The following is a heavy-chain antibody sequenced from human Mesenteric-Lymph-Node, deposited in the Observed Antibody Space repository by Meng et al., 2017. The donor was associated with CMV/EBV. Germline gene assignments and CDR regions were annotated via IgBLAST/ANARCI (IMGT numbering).Heavy chain of an antibody. CDR1: GGSISSYY. V-gene: IGHV4-59*01. CDR3: ARELEQGDYFDY. Sequence: ESLKISCTVSGGSISSYYWSWIRQPPGKGLEWIGYIYYSGSTNYNPSLKSRVTISVDTSKNQFSLKLSSVTAADTAVYYCARELEQGDYFDYWGQGTLVTVSS. J-gene: IGHJ4*02. CDR2: IYYSGST. D-gene: IGHD3-3*01.